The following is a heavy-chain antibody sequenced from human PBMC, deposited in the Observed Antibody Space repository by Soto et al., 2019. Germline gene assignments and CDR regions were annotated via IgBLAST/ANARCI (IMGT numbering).Heavy chain of an antibody. V-gene: IGHV4-39*01. CDR3: ARFGPRYDILTGLKYNWFDP. Sequence: QLQLQESGPGLVKPSETLSLTCTVSGGSISSSSYYWGWIRQPPGKGLEWIGSIYYSGSTYYNPSLKSRVTISVDKSKNQFSLKLSSVTAADTAVYYCARFGPRYDILTGLKYNWFDPWGQGTLVTVSS. CDR1: GGSISSSSYY. CDR2: IYYSGST. D-gene: IGHD3-9*01. J-gene: IGHJ5*02.